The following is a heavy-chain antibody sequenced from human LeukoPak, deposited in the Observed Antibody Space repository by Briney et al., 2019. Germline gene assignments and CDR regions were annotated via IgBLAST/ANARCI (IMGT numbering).Heavy chain of an antibody. CDR2: IKQDGSEK. J-gene: IGHJ3*02. CDR1: GFTFSSYW. V-gene: IGHV3-7*01. Sequence: PGGPLRLSCSASGFTFSSYWMSWVHQPPGKGVEWVANIKQDGSEKYYVDSVKGRFTISRDNAKTSLYLQMHRLRAEDTAVYYCARQPDAFDIWGQGTMVTVSS. CDR3: ARQPDAFDI.